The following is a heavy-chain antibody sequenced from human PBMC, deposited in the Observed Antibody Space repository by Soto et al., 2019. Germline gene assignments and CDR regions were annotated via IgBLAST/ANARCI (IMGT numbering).Heavy chain of an antibody. J-gene: IGHJ5*02. CDR3: ARDPDPVAVLRFLEWSLINWFDP. CDR2: ISSSSSTI. V-gene: IGHV3-48*01. Sequence: GGSLRLSCAASGFTFSSYSMNWVRQAPGKGLEWVSYISSSSSTIYYADSVKGRFTISRDNAKNSLYLQMNSLRAEDTAVYYCARDPDPVAVLRFLEWSLINWFDPWGQGTLVTVSS. CDR1: GFTFSSYS. D-gene: IGHD3-3*01.